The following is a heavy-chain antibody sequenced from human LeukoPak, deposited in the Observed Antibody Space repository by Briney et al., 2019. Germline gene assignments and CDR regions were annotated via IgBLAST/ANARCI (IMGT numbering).Heavy chain of an antibody. CDR3: ARERSGSEIFARSFDI. V-gene: IGHV4-39*07. CDR1: SGSISTSNYY. Sequence: SETLSLTCTVSSGSISTSNYYWGWVRQPPGKALEWIGNIFYSGSTYYSPSLKSRVTISLDTSRNQFSLKLNSVTAADTAVYYCARERSGSEIFARSFDIWGQGTMVTVSS. CDR2: IFYSGST. J-gene: IGHJ3*02. D-gene: IGHD3-3*01.